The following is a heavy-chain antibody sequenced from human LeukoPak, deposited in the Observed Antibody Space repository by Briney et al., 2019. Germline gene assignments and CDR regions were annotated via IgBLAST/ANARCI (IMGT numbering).Heavy chain of an antibody. J-gene: IGHJ4*02. CDR3: AKYTSGTMRDY. D-gene: IGHD3-10*01. Sequence: SETLSLTCAVSGASISTVGYYWGWIRQAPEKGLEWIGKVDYRGITQYDPSLKSRVIMTLDTSKNQFSLILSSVTAADTAMYYCAKYTSGTMRDYWGQGTLVTVSP. CDR1: GASISTVGYY. V-gene: IGHV4-39*01. CDR2: VDYRGIT.